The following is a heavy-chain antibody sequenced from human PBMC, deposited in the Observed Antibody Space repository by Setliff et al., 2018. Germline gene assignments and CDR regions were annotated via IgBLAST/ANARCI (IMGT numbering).Heavy chain of an antibody. D-gene: IGHD5-18*01. CDR2: INTYNDET. CDR3: AREGVDTRLSTDYRYYMDV. Sequence: GASVKVSCKTSGYTFSSYGINWVRQAPGQGPEWIGWINTYNDETKYSPKIEGRATVTTETATNTVYLELRSLTSDDTAMYYCAREGVDTRLSTDYRYYMDVWGKGTTVTVSS. V-gene: IGHV1-18*01. J-gene: IGHJ6*03. CDR1: GYTFSSYG.